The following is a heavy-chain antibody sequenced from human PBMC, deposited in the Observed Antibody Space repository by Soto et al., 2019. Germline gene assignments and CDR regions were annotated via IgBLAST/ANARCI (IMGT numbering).Heavy chain of an antibody. CDR2: IYWDGDK. D-gene: IGHD3-16*01. V-gene: IGHV2-5*02. Sequence: SGPTLVNPTQSLTLTCSFSGFSLSTTEVAVGWIRQPPGKALEWLALIYWDGDKRYSPSLKSSLTITKDTAKNQVVLTMTNVHPEDTATYYCEYGNYDYVWESKVGYYYSMDVWGQGTTVTVSS. CDR3: EYGNYDYVWESKVGYYYSMDV. J-gene: IGHJ6*02. CDR1: GFSLSTTEVA.